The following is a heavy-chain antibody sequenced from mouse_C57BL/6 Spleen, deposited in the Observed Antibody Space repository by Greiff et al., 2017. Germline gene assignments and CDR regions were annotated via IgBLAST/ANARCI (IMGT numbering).Heavy chain of an antibody. CDR3: ARKRGWLLDYAMDY. J-gene: IGHJ4*01. CDR1: GFTFSDYG. V-gene: IGHV5-17*01. D-gene: IGHD2-3*01. Sequence: EVQGVESGGGLVKPGGSLKLSCAASGFTFSDYGMHWVRQAPEKGLAWVAYISSGSSTIYYAETEKGRFNISRDNAKNTLFMQMTSLRSEDTAMYYCARKRGWLLDYAMDYWGQGTSVTVSS. CDR2: ISSGSSTI.